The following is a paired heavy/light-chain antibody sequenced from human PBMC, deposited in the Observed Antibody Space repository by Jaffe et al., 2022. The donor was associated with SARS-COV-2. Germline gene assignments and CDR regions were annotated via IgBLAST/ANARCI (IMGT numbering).Heavy chain of an antibody. J-gene: IGHJ4*02. CDR3: AKDQSITMIVVVITSFDY. Sequence: EVQLLESGGGLVQPGGSLRLSCAASGFTFSSYAMSWVRQAPGKGLEWVSAISGSGGSTYYADSVKGRFTISRDNSKNTLYLQMNSLRAEDTAVYYCAKDQSITMIVVVITSFDYWGQGTLVTVSS. V-gene: IGHV3-23*01. CDR1: GFTFSSYA. D-gene: IGHD3-22*01. CDR2: ISGSGGST.
Light chain of an antibody. CDR3: QQFNNYRGLT. CDR1: QGISSA. J-gene: IGKJ4*01. CDR2: DAS. V-gene: IGKV1D-13*01. Sequence: AIQLTQSPSSLSASVGDRVTITCRASQGISSALAWYQQKPGKAPKLLIYDASSLESGVPSRFSGSGSGTDFTLTISSLQPEDFATYYCQQFNNYRGLTFGGGTKVEIK.